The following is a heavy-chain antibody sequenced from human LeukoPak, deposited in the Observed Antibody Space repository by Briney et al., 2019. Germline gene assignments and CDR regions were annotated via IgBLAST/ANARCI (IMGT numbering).Heavy chain of an antibody. CDR2: ISSSGSTI. J-gene: IGHJ5*02. CDR3: ASAIGDYAWFDP. CDR1: GFTFSDYY. Sequence: GGALRLSCAASGFTFSDYYMSWIRQAPGKGLEWVSYISSSGSTIYYADSVKGRFTISRDNAKNSLYLQMNSLRAEDTAVYSCASAIGDYAWFDPWGQGTLVTVSS. V-gene: IGHV3-11*01. D-gene: IGHD4-17*01.